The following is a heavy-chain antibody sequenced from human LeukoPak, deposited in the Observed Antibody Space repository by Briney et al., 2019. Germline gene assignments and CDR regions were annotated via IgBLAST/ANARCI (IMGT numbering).Heavy chain of an antibody. CDR3: ARERSAMVTGFDY. CDR1: GFTFSSYS. Sequence: GGSLRLSCAASGFTFSSYSMNWVRQAPGKGLEWVSSISSSSSYIYYADSVKGRFTISRDNAKNSLYLQMNSLRAEDTAVYYCARERSAMVTGFDYWGQGTVVTVSS. J-gene: IGHJ4*02. V-gene: IGHV3-21*01. CDR2: ISSSSSYI. D-gene: IGHD5-18*01.